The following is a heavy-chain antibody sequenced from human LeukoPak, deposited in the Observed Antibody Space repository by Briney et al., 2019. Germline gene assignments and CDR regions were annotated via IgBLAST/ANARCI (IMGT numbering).Heavy chain of an antibody. D-gene: IGHD6-13*01. CDR1: GFTFTDFY. CDR2: ISRSSTDT. Sequence: PGGSLRLSCAASGFTFTDFYMSWIRQAPGKGLEWLLDISRSSTDTNYADSVKGRFTISTDNSSNTLYLQMNSLKSEDTAIYYCARGHGSTCLDYWGQGTLVTVSS. CDR3: ARGHGSTCLDY. V-gene: IGHV3-11*06. J-gene: IGHJ4*02.